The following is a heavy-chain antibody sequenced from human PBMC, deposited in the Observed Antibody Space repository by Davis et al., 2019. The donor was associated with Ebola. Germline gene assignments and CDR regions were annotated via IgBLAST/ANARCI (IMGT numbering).Heavy chain of an antibody. J-gene: IGHJ6*02. CDR3: ARDPKNYYYAMDV. CDR1: GYTFTSYG. V-gene: IGHV1-18*01. CDR2: INTYFGDT. Sequence: AASVKVSCKASGYTFTSYGISWVRQAPGQGLEWMGWINTYFGDTNYAQRFRGRVTMTADTSTSTAYIELGNLRFDDTAVYFCARDPKNYYYAMDVWGQGTTVTVSS.